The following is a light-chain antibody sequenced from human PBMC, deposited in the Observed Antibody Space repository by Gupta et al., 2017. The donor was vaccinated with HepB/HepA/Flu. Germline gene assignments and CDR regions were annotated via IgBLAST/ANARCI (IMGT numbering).Light chain of an antibody. Sequence: TQSPATLSVSPGETITLSCRASHFVSVGVAWYAQRPGQAPRLLIYDASSRAADVPTRFVGGGFGKHLTLTITSRQSEDVGFYNCQQHDYWPLFTFGHGTIVDI. CDR1: HFVSVG. CDR3: QQHDYWPLFT. CDR2: DAS. V-gene: IGKV3-15*01. J-gene: IGKJ3*01.